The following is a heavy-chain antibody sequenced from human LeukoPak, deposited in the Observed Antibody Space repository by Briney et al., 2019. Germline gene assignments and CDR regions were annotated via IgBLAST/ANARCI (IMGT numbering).Heavy chain of an antibody. V-gene: IGHV1-2*02. J-gene: IGHJ4*02. CDR2: INPNSGGT. Sequence: ASVKVSCKASGYTFTGYYMHWVRQAPGQGLEWMGWINPNSGGTNYAQKFQGRVTMTRDTYISTAYMELSSLRSEDTAVYYCARESGCTNGVCRDYWGQGTLVTVSS. D-gene: IGHD2-8*01. CDR1: GYTFTGYY. CDR3: ARESGCTNGVCRDY.